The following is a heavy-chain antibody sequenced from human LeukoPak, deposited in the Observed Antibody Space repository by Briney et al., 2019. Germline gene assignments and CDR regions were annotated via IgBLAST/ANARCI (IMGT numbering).Heavy chain of an antibody. CDR1: GYSISSGYY. D-gene: IGHD3-10*01. CDR3: ARDLWFGEKTLDY. J-gene: IGHJ4*02. V-gene: IGHV4-38-2*02. Sequence: PSETLSLTCTVSGYSISSGYYGGWIRQPPGKGLEWIGSIYHSGSTYYNPSLKSRVTISVDTSKNQFSLKLSSVTAADTAVYYCARDLWFGEKTLDYWGQGTLVTVSA. CDR2: IYHSGST.